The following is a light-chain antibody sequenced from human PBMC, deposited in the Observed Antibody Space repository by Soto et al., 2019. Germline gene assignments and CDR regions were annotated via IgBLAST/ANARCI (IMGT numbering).Light chain of an antibody. V-gene: IGKV1-5*01. CDR2: DAS. CDR3: QQFIDGWT. CDR1: QSINNR. Sequence: IQMTQSPSTLSASIGDRVTITGRASQSINNRLAWYQQMPGKAPNLLIYDASTLESGVPSRFRGSGSETEFTLTISGLQPDDFATYYCQQFIDGWTFGQGTKVDI. J-gene: IGKJ1*01.